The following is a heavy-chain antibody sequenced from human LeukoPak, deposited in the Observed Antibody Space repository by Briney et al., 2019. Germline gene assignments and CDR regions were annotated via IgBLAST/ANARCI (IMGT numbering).Heavy chain of an antibody. V-gene: IGHV1-24*01. CDR3: ATGPFGSGSYYPFDY. CDR1: GYSFTSHY. Sequence: ASVKVSCKASGYSFTSHYMHWVRQAPGQGLEWMGGFDPEDGETIYAQKFQGRVTMTEDTSTDTAYMELSSLRSEDTAVYYCATGPFGSGSYYPFDYWGQGTLVTVSS. D-gene: IGHD3-10*01. J-gene: IGHJ4*02. CDR2: FDPEDGET.